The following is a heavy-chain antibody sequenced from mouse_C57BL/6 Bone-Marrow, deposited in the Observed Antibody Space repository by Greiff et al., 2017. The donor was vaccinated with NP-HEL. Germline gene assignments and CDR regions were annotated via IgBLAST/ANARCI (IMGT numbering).Heavy chain of an antibody. CDR3: TRWYYGTTFDY. D-gene: IGHD1-1*01. J-gene: IGHJ2*01. CDR2: IDPETGGT. CDR1: GYTFTDYE. V-gene: IGHV1-15*01. Sequence: QVQLKQSGAELVRPGASVTLSCKASGYTFTDYEMHWVKQTPVHGLEWIGAIDPETGGTAYNQKFKGKAILTAGKSSSTAYMELRSLTSEDSAVYYCTRWYYGTTFDYWGQGTTLTVSS.